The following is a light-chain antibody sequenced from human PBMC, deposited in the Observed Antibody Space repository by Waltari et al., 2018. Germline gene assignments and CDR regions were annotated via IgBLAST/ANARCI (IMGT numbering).Light chain of an antibody. J-gene: IGKJ1*01. CDR3: QKYGTRPAT. CDR2: DAS. CDR1: QSVGRT. V-gene: IGKV3-20*01. Sequence: SCRASQSVGRTLAWDQQRPGQAPRLLIYDASSRATGIPDRFSGSGSGTDFSLTISRLEPEDFAVYYCQKYGTRPATFGQGTKVEVK.